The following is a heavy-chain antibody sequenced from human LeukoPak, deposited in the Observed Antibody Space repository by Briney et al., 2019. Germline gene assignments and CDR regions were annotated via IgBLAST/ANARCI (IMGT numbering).Heavy chain of an antibody. CDR2: ISAYNGNT. CDR3: ARTTVGNWNYAGGFWFDP. Sequence: ASVKVFCKASGYTFTSYGISWVRQAPGQGLEWMGWISAYNGNTNYAQKLQGRVTMTTDTSTSTAYMELRSLRSDDTAVYYCARTTVGNWNYAGGFWFDPWGQGTLVTVSS. V-gene: IGHV1-18*01. J-gene: IGHJ5*02. CDR1: GYTFTSYG. D-gene: IGHD1-7*01.